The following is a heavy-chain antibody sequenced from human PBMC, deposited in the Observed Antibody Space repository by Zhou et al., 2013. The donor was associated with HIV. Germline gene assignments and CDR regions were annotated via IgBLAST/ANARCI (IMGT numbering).Heavy chain of an antibody. D-gene: IGHD1-26*01. CDR3: ARKGDDGGSLIFDY. Sequence: QLVQSGAEVKKPGASVKVSCKASGYTFTGYSMHWVRQAPGQGLEWMGWINPNSGGANYAQKFQGRVTMTRDTSVTTAYLELSRLTSDDTAVYYCARKGDDGGSLIFDYWGQGTLVTVSS. V-gene: IGHV1-2*02. CDR2: INPNSGGA. J-gene: IGHJ4*02. CDR1: GYTFTGYS.